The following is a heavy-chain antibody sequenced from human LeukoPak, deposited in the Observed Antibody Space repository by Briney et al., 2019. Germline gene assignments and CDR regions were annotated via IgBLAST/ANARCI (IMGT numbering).Heavy chain of an antibody. CDR1: GYTFTSYG. J-gene: IGHJ4*02. V-gene: IGHV1-18*01. CDR2: ISAYNGNT. Sequence: ASVKVSCKASGYTFTSYGISWVRQAPGQGLEWIGWISAYNGNTNYAQKLQGRVTMTTDTSTSTAYMELRSLRSDDTAVYYCATSFYDSSGPQLDYWGQGTLVTVSS. CDR3: ATSFYDSSGPQLDY. D-gene: IGHD3-22*01.